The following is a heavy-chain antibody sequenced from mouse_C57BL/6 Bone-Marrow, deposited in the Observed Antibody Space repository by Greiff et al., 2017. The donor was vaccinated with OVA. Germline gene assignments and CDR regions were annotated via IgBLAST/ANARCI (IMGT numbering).Heavy chain of an antibody. CDR2: INYDGSST. CDR1: GFTFSDYY. V-gene: IGHV5-16*01. Sequence: EVMLVESEGGLVQPGSSMKLSCTASGFTFSDYYMAWVRQVPEKGLEWVANINYDGSSTYYLDSLKSRFIISRDNAKNILYLQMSSLKSEDTATYYCARDRDGSSYGYFDVWGTGTTVTVSS. D-gene: IGHD1-1*01. J-gene: IGHJ1*03. CDR3: ARDRDGSSYGYFDV.